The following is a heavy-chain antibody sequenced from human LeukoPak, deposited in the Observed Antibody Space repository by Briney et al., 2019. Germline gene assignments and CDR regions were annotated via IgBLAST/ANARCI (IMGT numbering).Heavy chain of an antibody. J-gene: IGHJ4*02. V-gene: IGHV4-30-2*01. CDR2: IYHSGST. CDR3: ARHSGYDLDSAGRFGAFY. Sequence: PSQTLSLTCTVSGGSISSGGHYWSWIRKPPGKGLEWIGYIYHSGSTYYNPSLKSRVTISVDRSKNQFTLKLSSVTAADTAVYYCARHSGYDLDSAGRFGAFYWGQGTLVTVSS. CDR1: GGSISSGGHY. D-gene: IGHD5-12*01.